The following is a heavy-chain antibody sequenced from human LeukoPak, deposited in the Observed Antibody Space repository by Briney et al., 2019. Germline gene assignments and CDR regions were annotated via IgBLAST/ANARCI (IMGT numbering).Heavy chain of an antibody. D-gene: IGHD3-3*01. CDR3: VRVTFAVFDF. V-gene: IGHV3-72*01. CDR1: GFTFNDHY. CDR2: IRKRLDSYIT. J-gene: IGHJ3*01. Sequence: PGGSLRLSCAGSGFTFNDHYMDWVRQAPGKGLEWIGCIRKRLDSYITEYGASVKGKFTISRDDSKNSLYLQMNSLKVEDTAIYFCVRVTFAVFDFWGRGTMTTVTA.